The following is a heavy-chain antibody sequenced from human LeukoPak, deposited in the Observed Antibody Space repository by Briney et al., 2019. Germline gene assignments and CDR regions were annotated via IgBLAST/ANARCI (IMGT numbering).Heavy chain of an antibody. CDR3: XXXKGGNYGDLPYYYYYYMDV. D-gene: IGHD4-17*01. CDR1: GGSISSYY. J-gene: IGHJ6*03. Sequence: SETLSLTCTVSGGSISSYYWSWLRQPPGKGLEWVGYIYYSGSTNYNPSLKSRVTISVDTSNNKFSLKVSYVKAADTGVYYVXXXKGGNYGDLPYYYYYYMDVWGKGTTVTVSS. V-gene: IGHV4-59*12. CDR2: IYYSGST.